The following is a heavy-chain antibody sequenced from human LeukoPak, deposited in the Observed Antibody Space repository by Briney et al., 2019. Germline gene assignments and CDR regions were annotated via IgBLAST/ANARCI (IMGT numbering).Heavy chain of an antibody. CDR2: MNPNSGNT. CDR3: ARGRSPYTMVRGVIGWFDP. V-gene: IGHV1-8*01. D-gene: IGHD3-10*01. CDR1: GYTFTSYD. J-gene: IGHJ5*02. Sequence: ASVKVSCKASGYTFTSYDINWVRQATGQGLEWMGWMNPNSGNTGYAQKFQGRVTMTRNTSISTAYMELSSLRSEATAVYYCARGRSPYTMVRGVIGWFDPWGQGTLVTVSS.